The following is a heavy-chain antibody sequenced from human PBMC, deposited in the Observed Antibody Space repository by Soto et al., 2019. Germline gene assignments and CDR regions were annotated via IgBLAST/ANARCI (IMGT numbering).Heavy chain of an antibody. J-gene: IGHJ4*02. CDR3: ARSRHSGSYFFDY. Sequence: PSETLSLTCTVSGGSISSYYWSWIRQPPGKGLEWIAYIHNTGSPYYNLSLKSRLTISLDTSKNQFSLRLSSVTAADTAVYYCARSRHSGSYFFDYWGQGILVTVS. V-gene: IGHV4-4*09. CDR1: GGSISSYY. D-gene: IGHD1-26*01. CDR2: IHNTGSP.